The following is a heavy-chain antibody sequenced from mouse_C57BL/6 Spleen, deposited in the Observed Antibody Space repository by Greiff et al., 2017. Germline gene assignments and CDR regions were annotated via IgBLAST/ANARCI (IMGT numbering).Heavy chain of an antibody. CDR2: IRNKANNHET. Sequence: EVQLVESGGGLVQPGGSMKLSCAASGFTFSDAWMAWVRQSPEKGLEWVAEIRNKANNHETYYDESGKGRFTISRDDFKSSVYLTMHSLRAEDTDIYYCTSICYGSSFDYWGQGTTLTVAS. V-gene: IGHV6-6*01. CDR1: GFTFSDAW. J-gene: IGHJ2*01. D-gene: IGHD1-1*01. CDR3: TSICYGSSFDY.